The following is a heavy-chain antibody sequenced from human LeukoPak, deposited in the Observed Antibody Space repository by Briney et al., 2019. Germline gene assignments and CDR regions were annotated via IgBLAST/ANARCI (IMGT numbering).Heavy chain of an antibody. V-gene: IGHV4-61*01. D-gene: IGHD3-3*01. CDR3: ARLRFLEDYYFDY. CDR1: GGSVSSGSYY. J-gene: IGHJ4*02. CDR2: IYYGGST. Sequence: SETLSLTCTVSGGSVSSGSYYWSWIRQPPGKGLEWIGYIYYGGSTNYNPSLKSRVTISVDTSKNQFSLKLSSVTAADTAVYYCARLRFLEDYYFDYWGQGTLVTVSS.